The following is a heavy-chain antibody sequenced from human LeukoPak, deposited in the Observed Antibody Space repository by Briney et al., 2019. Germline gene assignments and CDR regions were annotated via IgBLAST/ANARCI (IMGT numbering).Heavy chain of an antibody. CDR2: IYVSGSS. Sequence: SETLSLTCTVPGASISSYYWSWIRQPAGKGLEWIGRIYVSGSSVYNPSLKSRVTISVDTSKNQLSLRLKSVTAADTAVYYCARDDVDTPPFDYLGQGTLVTVSS. J-gene: IGHJ4*02. V-gene: IGHV4-4*07. CDR1: GASISSYY. CDR3: ARDDVDTPPFDY. D-gene: IGHD5-18*01.